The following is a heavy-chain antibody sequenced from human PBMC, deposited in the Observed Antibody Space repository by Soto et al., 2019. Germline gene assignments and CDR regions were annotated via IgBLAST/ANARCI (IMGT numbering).Heavy chain of an antibody. CDR3: VRAVAAAGSF. CDR2: INQDGSEI. Sequence: GGSLRLSCGASGLTCSSYWMHWVRQAPGKGLEWVANINQDGSEIYYVDSVKGRFTISRDNAKNSVYLQMNSLRAEDTAVYYCVRAVAAAGSFWGQGILVTVSS. J-gene: IGHJ4*02. CDR1: GLTCSSYW. V-gene: IGHV3-7*01. D-gene: IGHD6-13*01.